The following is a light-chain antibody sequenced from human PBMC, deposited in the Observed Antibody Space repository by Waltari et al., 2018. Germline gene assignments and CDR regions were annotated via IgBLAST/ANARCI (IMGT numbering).Light chain of an antibody. CDR3: QSYDSGLIGVV. V-gene: IGLV1-40*01. CDR1: SSNIGAPYN. J-gene: IGLJ3*02. CDR2: DDS. Sequence: QSVLTQPPSVSGATGQRVTISCTGSSSNIGAPYNVHGYQHLPGTSPKLLSYDDSHRPSGFPDRFSGSKSGTSASLAITGLRAEDEAEYYCQSYDSGLIGVVFGGGTKVTVL.